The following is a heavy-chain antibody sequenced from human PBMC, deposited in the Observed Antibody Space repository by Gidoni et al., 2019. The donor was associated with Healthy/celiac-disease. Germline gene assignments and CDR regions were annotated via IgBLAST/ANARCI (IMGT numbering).Heavy chain of an antibody. CDR3: ARGNYFSPFDY. D-gene: IGHD3-10*01. Sequence: QVQLVQSGAEVKKPGASVKVSCKASGYTLTTYYMHWVRQAPGQGLEWMGIINPSGGSTSYAQKFQGRVTMTRDTSTSTVYMELSSLRSEDTAVYHCARGNYFSPFDYWGQGTLVTVSS. J-gene: IGHJ4*02. CDR1: GYTLTTYY. V-gene: IGHV1-46*01. CDR2: INPSGGST.